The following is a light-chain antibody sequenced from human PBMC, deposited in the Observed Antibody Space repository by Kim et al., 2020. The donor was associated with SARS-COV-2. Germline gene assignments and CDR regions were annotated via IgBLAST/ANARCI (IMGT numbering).Light chain of an antibody. CDR2: DVS. Sequence: ASVGDRVTMNCRASQSIGSWLAWYQQKPGKAPKFLIYDVSSLESGVLSRFSGSGSGTEFTLTISSLQPDDFATYYCQQYNIYPLAFGGGTKVDIK. CDR1: QSIGSW. V-gene: IGKV1-5*01. CDR3: QQYNIYPLA. J-gene: IGKJ4*01.